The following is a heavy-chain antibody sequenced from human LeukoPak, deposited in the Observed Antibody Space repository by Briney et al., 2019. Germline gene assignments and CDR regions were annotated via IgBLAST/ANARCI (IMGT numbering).Heavy chain of an antibody. CDR1: EFTFSGYG. CDR2: IRYDGSNK. Sequence: PGGSLRLSCAASEFTFSGYGMHWVRQAPGKGLEWVAFIRYDGSNKYYADSVKGRFTISRDNSKNSLDLQMNSLKVEDTAVYYCATPAAGPGAEYSLYWGQGTLVIVSS. J-gene: IGHJ1*01. CDR3: ATPAAGPGAEYSLY. V-gene: IGHV3-30*02. D-gene: IGHD6-13*01.